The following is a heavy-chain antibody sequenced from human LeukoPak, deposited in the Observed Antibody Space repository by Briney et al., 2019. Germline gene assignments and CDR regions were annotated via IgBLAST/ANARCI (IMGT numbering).Heavy chain of an antibody. CDR2: IIPIFGTT. CDR1: GGTFSSYA. Sequence: SVKVSCKASGGTFSSYAISWVRQAPGQGLEWMGGIIPIFGTTNYAQKFLGRVTITADESTSTAYMDLSSLRSEDTAVYYCASPRLMGIAAVGGSFDQWGQGTLVTVSS. J-gene: IGHJ4*02. V-gene: IGHV1-69*13. CDR3: ASPRLMGIAAVGGSFDQ. D-gene: IGHD6-13*01.